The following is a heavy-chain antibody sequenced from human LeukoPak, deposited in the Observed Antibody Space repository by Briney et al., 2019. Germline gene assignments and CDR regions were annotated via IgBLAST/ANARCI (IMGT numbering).Heavy chain of an antibody. V-gene: IGHV1-18*01. CDR1: GYIFTSYG. CDR2: ISGDNGKT. CDR3: ASGNEVTLDGFAI. D-gene: IGHD4-23*01. Sequence: ASVKVSCKASGYIFTSYGISWVRQAPGQGLEWMGWISGDNGKTKYAQKFQGRVTMTEDTSTDTAYMELSSLRSEDTAMYYCASGNEVTLDGFAIWGQGTMVTVSS. J-gene: IGHJ3*02.